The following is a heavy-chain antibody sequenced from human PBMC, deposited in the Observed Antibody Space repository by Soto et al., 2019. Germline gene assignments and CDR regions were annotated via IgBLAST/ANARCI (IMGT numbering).Heavy chain of an antibody. Sequence: PSVKVSCKASGYTFTSYGISWVRQAPGQGLEWMGWISAYNGNTNYAQKLQGRVTMTTGTSTSTAYMELRSLRSDDTAVYYCAREKNGYNFWNVWGQGTTVTVSS. CDR3: AREKNGYNFWNV. CDR1: GYTFTSYG. J-gene: IGHJ6*02. D-gene: IGHD5-12*01. V-gene: IGHV1-18*04. CDR2: ISAYNGNT.